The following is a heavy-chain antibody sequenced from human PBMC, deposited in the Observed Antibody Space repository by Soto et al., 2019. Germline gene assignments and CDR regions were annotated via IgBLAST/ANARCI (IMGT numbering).Heavy chain of an antibody. Sequence: KPSETLSLTCTVSGGSFTSYYWSWIRQPPGKGLEWIGYIYYSGSTKYNPSLKSRVTISVDKSKNQFSLKLSSVTAADTAVYYCARDRKGSSSSGEDYYFYGMDVWGQGTTVTVSS. V-gene: IGHV4-59*12. CDR3: ARDRKGSSSSGEDYYFYGMDV. CDR2: IYYSGST. CDR1: GGSFTSYY. J-gene: IGHJ6*02. D-gene: IGHD6-6*01.